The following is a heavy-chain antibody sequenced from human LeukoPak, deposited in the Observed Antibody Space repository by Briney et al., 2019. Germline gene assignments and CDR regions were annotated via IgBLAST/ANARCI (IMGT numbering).Heavy chain of an antibody. CDR3: ARPMAGSGGYYYYDMDV. CDR1: GYSFTSYW. Sequence: GESLKISCKGSGYSFTSYWISWVRQMPGKGLEWMGSIDPSDSYTNYSPSFQGHVTTSADKSISTAYLQWSSLKASDTATYYCARPMAGSGGYYYYDMDVWGQGTTVTVSS. V-gene: IGHV5-10-1*01. J-gene: IGHJ6*02. CDR2: IDPSDSYT. D-gene: IGHD2-8*01.